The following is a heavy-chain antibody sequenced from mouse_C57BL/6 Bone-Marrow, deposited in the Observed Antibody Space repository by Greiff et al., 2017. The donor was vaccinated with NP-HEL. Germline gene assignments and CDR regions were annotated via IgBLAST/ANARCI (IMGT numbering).Heavy chain of an antibody. J-gene: IGHJ3*01. V-gene: IGHV3-6*01. D-gene: IGHD2-2*01. CDR2: ISYDGSN. CDR3: ARERVWLRRVRFAY. CDR1: GYSITSGYY. Sequence: DVQLQESGPGLVKPSQSLSLTCSVTGYSITSGYYWNWIRQFPGNKLEWMGYISYDGSNNYNPSLKNRISITRDTSKNQFFLKLNSVTTEDTATYYCARERVWLRRVRFAYWGQGTLVTVSA.